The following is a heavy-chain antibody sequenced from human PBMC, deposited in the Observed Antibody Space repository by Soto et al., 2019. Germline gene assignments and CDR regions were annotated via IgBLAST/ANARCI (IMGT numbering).Heavy chain of an antibody. V-gene: IGHV3-30-3*01. CDR1: GFTFSSYA. J-gene: IGHJ5*02. Sequence: PGGSLRLSCAASGFTFSSYAMHWVRQAPGKGLEWVAVISYDGSNKYYADSVKGRFTISRDNSKNTLYLQMNSLRAEDTAVYYCARDRRAYYDFWSGYHNWFDPWGQGTLVTVSS. CDR2: ISYDGSNK. CDR3: ARDRRAYYDFWSGYHNWFDP. D-gene: IGHD3-3*01.